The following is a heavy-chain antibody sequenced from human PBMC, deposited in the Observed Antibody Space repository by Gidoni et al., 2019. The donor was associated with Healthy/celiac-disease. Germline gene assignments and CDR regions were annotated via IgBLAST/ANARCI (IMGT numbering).Heavy chain of an antibody. V-gene: IGHV4-4*07. CDR2: IYTSGGT. J-gene: IGHJ5*02. CDR1: GGSICSYY. Sequence: QVQLQESVPGLVKPSEPLSLTCTVSGGSICSYYWCWIRQPAGKGLEWIGRIYTSGGTNYNPSLKSRVTMSVDTSKNQFSLKLSSVTAADTAVYYCARDDATGFLGWFDPWGQGTLVTVSS. D-gene: IGHD4-17*01. CDR3: ARDDATGFLGWFDP.